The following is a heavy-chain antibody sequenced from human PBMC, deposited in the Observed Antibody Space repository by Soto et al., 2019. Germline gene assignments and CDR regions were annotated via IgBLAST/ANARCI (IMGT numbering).Heavy chain of an antibody. CDR3: ASVKWLRLAGAPYCFAY. J-gene: IGHJ4*02. D-gene: IGHD5-12*01. V-gene: IGHV1-69*06. CDR1: GGTFSSYA. Sequence: QVQLVQSGAEVKEPGSSVKVSCKASGGTFSSYAISWVRQAPGQGLEWMGGIIPIFGTANYAQKFRGRVTITADKSTRTADMELSSLSSEDTAVSYCASVKWLRLAGAPYCFAYGGQGTVVTVSS. CDR2: IIPIFGTA.